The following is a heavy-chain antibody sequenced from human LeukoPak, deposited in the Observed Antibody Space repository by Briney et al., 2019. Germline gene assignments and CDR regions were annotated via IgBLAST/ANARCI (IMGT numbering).Heavy chain of an antibody. CDR3: ARENGEQLWPYFDY. J-gene: IGHJ4*02. CDR1: GFTFSSYA. CDR2: ISYDGSNK. Sequence: GSLRLSCAASGFTFSSYAMHWVRQAPGKGLEWVAVISYDGSNKYYADFVKGRFTISRDNSKNTLYLQMNSLRAEDTAVYYCARENGEQLWPYFDYWGQGTLVTVSS. V-gene: IGHV3-30*04. D-gene: IGHD5-18*01.